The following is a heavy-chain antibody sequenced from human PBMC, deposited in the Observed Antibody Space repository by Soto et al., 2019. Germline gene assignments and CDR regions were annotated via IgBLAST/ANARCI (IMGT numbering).Heavy chain of an antibody. V-gene: IGHV1-46*01. CDR3: ARDSTLAY. J-gene: IGHJ4*02. CDR2: INPSGGGT. CDR1: GYTFTSFY. Sequence: ASVNVSCKASGYTFTSFYMHWVRQAPGQGLEWMGIINPSGGGTSYAQKFQGRVTMTRDTSTSTIYMELSSLRSEDTAMYYCARDSTLAYWGQGTLVTVSS.